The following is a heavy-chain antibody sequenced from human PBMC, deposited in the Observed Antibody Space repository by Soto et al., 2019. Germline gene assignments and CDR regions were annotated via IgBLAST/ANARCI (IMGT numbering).Heavy chain of an antibody. Sequence: GGSLRLSCAASGFTFSSYGMHRVRQAPGKGLEWVAVISYDGSNKYYADSVKGRFTTSRDNSKNTLYLQMNSLRAEDTAVYYCAKAYDFWSGIDYWGHGTLVTVSS. CDR3: AKAYDFWSGIDY. CDR2: ISYDGSNK. V-gene: IGHV3-30*18. CDR1: GFTFSSYG. J-gene: IGHJ4*01. D-gene: IGHD3-3*01.